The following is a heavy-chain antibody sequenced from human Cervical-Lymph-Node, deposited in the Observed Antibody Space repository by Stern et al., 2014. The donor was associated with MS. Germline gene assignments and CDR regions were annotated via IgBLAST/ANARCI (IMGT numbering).Heavy chain of an antibody. V-gene: IGHV4-39*01. Sequence: QVQLQESGPGLVKPSETLSLTCAVSGDSISSYTHYWAWIRQPPGKGLEWIGSVYYSAATYYNPSLKSPVTISVDPSKNHSSLGLNSVTAADTAVYYCAKHACTGAACPFDLWGQGTLVTVSS. D-gene: IGHD2-8*02. CDR2: VYYSAAT. CDR3: AKHACTGAACPFDL. CDR1: GDSISSYTHY. J-gene: IGHJ4*02.